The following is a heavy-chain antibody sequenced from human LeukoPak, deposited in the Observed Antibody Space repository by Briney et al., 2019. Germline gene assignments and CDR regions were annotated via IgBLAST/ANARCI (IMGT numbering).Heavy chain of an antibody. CDR2: INPSGGST. CDR1: GYTFTSYD. D-gene: IGHD3-10*01. J-gene: IGHJ5*02. Sequence: ASVKVSCTASGYTFTSYDINWVRQATGQGLEWMGIINPSGGSTSYAQKFQGRVTMTRDMSTSTVYMELSSLRSEDTAVYYCARAVIHDYYGSGSYPNWFDPWGQGTLVTVSS. V-gene: IGHV1-46*01. CDR3: ARAVIHDYYGSGSYPNWFDP.